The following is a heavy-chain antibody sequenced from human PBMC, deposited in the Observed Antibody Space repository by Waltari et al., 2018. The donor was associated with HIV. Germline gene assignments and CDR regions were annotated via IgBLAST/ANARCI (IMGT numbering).Heavy chain of an antibody. CDR1: GFTFSPYA. CDR3: AKGGRAVAGNWFDP. D-gene: IGHD6-19*01. J-gene: IGHJ5*02. V-gene: IGHV3-23*01. Sequence: EVQLLESGGGLLQPGVSLRLSCAVSGFTFSPYAINWVRQAPGKGLEWVSAISGRGGSTHYADSVKGRFSISRDNSKNTLYLQMNSLRPEDTAIYYCAKGGRAVAGNWFDPWGQGTLVTVSS. CDR2: ISGRGGST.